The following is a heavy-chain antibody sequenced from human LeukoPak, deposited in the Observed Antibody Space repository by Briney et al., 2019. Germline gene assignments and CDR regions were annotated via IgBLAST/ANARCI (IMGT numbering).Heavy chain of an antibody. Sequence: PSETLSLTCTVSGGSISSYYWSWIRQPPGKGLEWIGYIYYSGSTNSNPSLKSRVTISVDTSKNQFSLKLSSVTAADTAVYYCARHVGSGWEYFQHWGQGTLVTVSS. V-gene: IGHV4-59*08. CDR2: IYYSGST. CDR3: ARHVGSGWEYFQH. J-gene: IGHJ1*01. D-gene: IGHD6-19*01. CDR1: GGSISSYY.